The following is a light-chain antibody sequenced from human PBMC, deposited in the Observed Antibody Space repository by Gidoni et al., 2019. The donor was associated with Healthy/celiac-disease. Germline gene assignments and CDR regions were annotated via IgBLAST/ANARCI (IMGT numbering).Light chain of an antibody. V-gene: IGKV3-20*01. CDR2: GAS. Sequence: EIVLTQSPGTLSLSPGEGATLSCRASQSVSSSYLAWYQQKPGQAPRLLIYGASSRATGSPDRCSGSGAGTDFTLTISRLEPEDFAVYYCQQYGSSPYTFGQGTKLEIK. J-gene: IGKJ2*01. CDR1: QSVSSSY. CDR3: QQYGSSPYT.